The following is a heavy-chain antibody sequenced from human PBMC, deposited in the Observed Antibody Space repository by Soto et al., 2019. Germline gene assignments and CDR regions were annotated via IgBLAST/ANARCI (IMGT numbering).Heavy chain of an antibody. Sequence: ASVKVSCKASGYTFTGFYLHWVRQAPGQGPEWVGKIDPDSGDTDQSQKFQGRVTLTRDTAIDTAYMELTRLTLDDTAIYYCARGPLEWGQGTLVTVSS. J-gene: IGHJ4*02. CDR3: ARGPLE. V-gene: IGHV1-2*02. CDR1: GYTFTGFY. CDR2: IDPDSGDT.